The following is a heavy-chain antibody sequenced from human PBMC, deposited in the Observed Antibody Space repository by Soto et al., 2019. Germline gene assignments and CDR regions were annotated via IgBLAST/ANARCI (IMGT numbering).Heavy chain of an antibody. V-gene: IGHV3-30-3*01. J-gene: IGHJ6*02. Sequence: GGSLRLSCAASGFTFSSYAMHWVRQAPGKGLEWVAVISYDGSNKYYADSVKGRFTISRDSSKNTLYLQMNSLRAEDTAVYYCARDGYYSYGMDVSGQGTTLTVSS. CDR2: ISYDGSNK. CDR1: GFTFSSYA. CDR3: ARDGYYSYGMDV.